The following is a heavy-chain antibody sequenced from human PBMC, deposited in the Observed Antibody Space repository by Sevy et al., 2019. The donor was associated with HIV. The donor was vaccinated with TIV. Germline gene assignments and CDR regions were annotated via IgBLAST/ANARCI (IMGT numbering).Heavy chain of an antibody. D-gene: IGHD2-15*01. CDR3: TLGGLYCSGGSCYSEGFDS. CDR1: GFTFTNAW. V-gene: IGHV3-15*01. Sequence: GGSLRLSCAAFGFTFTNAWMSWVRQAPGKGLEWVGRIKSKTDGGTTDYAAPVKGILTISREDSKNRLYLHMNSLKTEDTAVYYCTLGGLYCSGGSCYSEGFDSWGQGTLVTVSS. CDR2: IKSKTDGGTT. J-gene: IGHJ4*02.